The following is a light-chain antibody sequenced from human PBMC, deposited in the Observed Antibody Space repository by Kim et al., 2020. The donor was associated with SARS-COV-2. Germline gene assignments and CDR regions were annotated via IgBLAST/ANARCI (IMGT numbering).Light chain of an antibody. CDR1: QTISSY. CDR3: QQSYSTPPT. Sequence: ASVGDRVTITCRASQTISSYLNWYQQKPGKAPKLLIYAASSLQSGVPSRFSGSGSGTDFTLTISSLQPEDFATYYCQQSYSTPPTFGGGTKVDIK. J-gene: IGKJ4*01. CDR2: AAS. V-gene: IGKV1-39*01.